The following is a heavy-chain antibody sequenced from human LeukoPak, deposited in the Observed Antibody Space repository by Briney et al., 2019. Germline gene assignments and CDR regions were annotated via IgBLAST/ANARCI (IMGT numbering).Heavy chain of an antibody. CDR2: IDRSGNR. J-gene: IGHJ4*02. Sequence: PSETLSLTCAVSGYSISSGYYWGWIRQSPGKGLEWIGSIDRSGNRYYNPSLKSRVTLSVDTSESQFSLQLSSVTAADRALYYCARSGDYIKEGFDYWGQGTLVTVSS. D-gene: IGHD3-22*01. CDR1: GYSISSGYY. V-gene: IGHV4-38-2*01. CDR3: ARSGDYIKEGFDY.